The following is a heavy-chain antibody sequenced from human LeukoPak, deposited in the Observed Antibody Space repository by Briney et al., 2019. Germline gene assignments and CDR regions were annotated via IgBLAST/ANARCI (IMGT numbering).Heavy chain of an antibody. CDR2: INPNSGGT. J-gene: IGHJ6*02. V-gene: IGHV1-2*02. CDR1: GYTFTGYY. D-gene: IGHD2-15*01. Sequence: WASVKVSSKASGYTFTGYYMHWVRQAPGQGLEWMGWINPNSGGTNYAQKFQGRVTMTRDTSTSTVYMELSSLRSEDTAVYYCARATLVNYWHRDIDYYYGMDVWGQGTTVTVSS. CDR3: ARATLVNYWHRDIDYYYGMDV.